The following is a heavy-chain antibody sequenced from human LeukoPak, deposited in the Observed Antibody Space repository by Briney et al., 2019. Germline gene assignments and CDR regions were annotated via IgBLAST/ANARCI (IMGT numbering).Heavy chain of an antibody. Sequence: PSETLSLTCTVSGGSISSGGYYWSWIRQPPGKGLEWIGYIYHSGSTYYNPSLKSRVTISVDRSKNQFSLKLSSVTAADTAVYYCARGPGVGYWGQGTLVTVSS. J-gene: IGHJ4*02. CDR3: ARGPGVGY. CDR2: IYHSGST. V-gene: IGHV4-30-2*01. CDR1: GGSISSGGYY. D-gene: IGHD2-15*01.